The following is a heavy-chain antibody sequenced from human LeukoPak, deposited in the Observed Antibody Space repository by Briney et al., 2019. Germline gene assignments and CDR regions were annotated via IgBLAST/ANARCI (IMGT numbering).Heavy chain of an antibody. CDR1: GFTFNNNA. V-gene: IGHV3-23*01. CDR3: ARCTASCYANAFDV. D-gene: IGHD2-2*01. Sequence: GGSLRLSCTASGFTFNNNAMSWVRQAPGKGLEWVSAINGGGDATEYTDSVKGRFTISRDNSKNTLYLQMNSLRPEDTAVYYCARCTASCYANAFDVWGQGTFLTVAS. J-gene: IGHJ3*01. CDR2: INGGGDAT.